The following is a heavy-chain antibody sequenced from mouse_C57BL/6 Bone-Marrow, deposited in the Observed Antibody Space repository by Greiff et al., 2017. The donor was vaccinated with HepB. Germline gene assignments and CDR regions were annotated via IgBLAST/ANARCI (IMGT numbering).Heavy chain of an antibody. V-gene: IGHV1-61*01. CDR3: ARKNYYCSSVWFAY. CDR2: IYPSDSET. D-gene: IGHD1-1*01. J-gene: IGHJ3*01. CDR1: GYTFTSYW. Sequence: VQLQQPGAELVRPGSSVKLSCKASGYTFTSYWMDWVKQRPGQGLEWIGNIYPSDSETHYNQKFKDKATLTVDKSSSTAYMQLSSLTSEDSAVYYCARKNYYCSSVWFAYWGQGTLVTVSA.